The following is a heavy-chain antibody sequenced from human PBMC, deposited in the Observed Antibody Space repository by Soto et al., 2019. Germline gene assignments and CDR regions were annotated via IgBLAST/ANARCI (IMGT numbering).Heavy chain of an antibody. CDR1: GLTFSSYW. D-gene: IGHD2-2*01. Sequence: EVQLVESGGGLVQPGGSLRLSCAASGLTFSSYWMSWVRQAPGKGLAWVANIKQDGSEKYYVDSVKGRFTISRDNAKNSLYLQMNSLRAEDTAVYYCARATAYRDCSSTSCYFMYYYYYMDVWGKGTTVTVSS. J-gene: IGHJ6*03. CDR3: ARATAYRDCSSTSCYFMYYYYYMDV. V-gene: IGHV3-7*01. CDR2: IKQDGSEK.